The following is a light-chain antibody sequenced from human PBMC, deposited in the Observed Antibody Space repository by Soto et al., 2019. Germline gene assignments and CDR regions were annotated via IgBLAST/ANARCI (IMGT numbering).Light chain of an antibody. J-gene: IGLJ1*01. Sequence: QSALTQPASVSGSPGQSITISCTGTSSDVGAYNYVSWYQHHPGDAPKLLIYDVSTRPSGVSNRFSGSKSGNTASLTISGLQAEDEADYYCSSYTTSTTRGFGTGTKVTVL. CDR3: SSYTTSTTRG. CDR1: SSDVGAYNY. CDR2: DVS. V-gene: IGLV2-14*03.